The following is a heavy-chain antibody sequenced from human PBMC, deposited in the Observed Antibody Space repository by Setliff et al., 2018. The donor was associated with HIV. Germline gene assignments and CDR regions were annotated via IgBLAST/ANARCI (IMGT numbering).Heavy chain of an antibody. CDR1: GYTFTSYA. Sequence: ASVKVSCKASGYTFTSYAITWVRQAPGQGLEWVGWIDADNGNTNYAQKFRGRVTMTTDTSTKTAYMAVRSLTSDDTAVYYCVRVTADRTNYYYDMDVWDKGTTVTVSS. D-gene: IGHD4-17*01. V-gene: IGHV1-18*01. CDR3: VRVTADRTNYYYDMDV. J-gene: IGHJ6*03. CDR2: IDADNGNT.